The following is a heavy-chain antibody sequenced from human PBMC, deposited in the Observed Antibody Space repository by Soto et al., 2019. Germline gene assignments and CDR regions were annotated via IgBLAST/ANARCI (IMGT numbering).Heavy chain of an antibody. V-gene: IGHV4-34*01. CDR2: INHSGST. J-gene: IGHJ4*02. CDR1: GGSFRGYY. CDR3: ASRDGYNRRFDY. Sequence: SETLSLTCAVYGGSFRGYYWSWIRQPPGKGLEWIGEINHSGSTNYNPSLKSRVTISVDTSKNQFSLKLSSVTAADTAVYYCASRDGYNRRFDYWGQGTLVTVSS. D-gene: IGHD5-12*01.